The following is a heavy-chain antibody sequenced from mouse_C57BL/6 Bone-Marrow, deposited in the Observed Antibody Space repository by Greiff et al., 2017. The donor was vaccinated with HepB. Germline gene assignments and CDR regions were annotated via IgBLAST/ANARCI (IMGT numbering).Heavy chain of an antibody. CDR1: GFSFNTYA. J-gene: IGHJ3*01. V-gene: IGHV10-1*01. D-gene: IGHD6-5*01. Sequence: EVQLVESGGGLVQPKGSLKLSCAASGFSFNTYAMNWVRQAPGKGLEWVARIRSKSNNYATNYADSVKDRFTISRDDSESMLYLQMNNLKTEDTAMYYCVRSLFAYWGQGTRVTVSA. CDR3: VRSLFAY. CDR2: IRSKSNNYAT.